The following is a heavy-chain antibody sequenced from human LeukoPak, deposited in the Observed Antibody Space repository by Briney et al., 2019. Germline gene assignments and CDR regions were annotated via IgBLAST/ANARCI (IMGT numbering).Heavy chain of an antibody. D-gene: IGHD3-16*02. J-gene: IGHJ5*02. CDR3: ARDKLGLGELSLYDQ. CDR1: GYTLTGYY. Sequence: ASVKVSCKATGYTLTGYYMHWVRQAPGQGLEWMGWMNPNSGGTKYAQKFQGRVTMTRDTSISTAYMELSRLRSDDTAMYYCARDKLGLGELSLYDQWGQGTLVTVFS. V-gene: IGHV1-2*02. CDR2: MNPNSGGT.